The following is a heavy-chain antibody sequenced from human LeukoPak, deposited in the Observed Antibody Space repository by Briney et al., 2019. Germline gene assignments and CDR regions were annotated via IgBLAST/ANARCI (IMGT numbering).Heavy chain of an antibody. V-gene: IGHV3-48*03. J-gene: IGHJ6*02. Sequence: GGSLRLSCAASGLSFGRYEMNWVRQAPGKGLEWVSYISTTGSTVYYADSVEGRFTMSRDNAKNLLYLQMNSLRAEDAAVYYCAKDFPHYYESSHGMDAWGQGTTVTVSS. D-gene: IGHD3-22*01. CDR1: GLSFGRYE. CDR3: AKDFPHYYESSHGMDA. CDR2: ISTTGSTV.